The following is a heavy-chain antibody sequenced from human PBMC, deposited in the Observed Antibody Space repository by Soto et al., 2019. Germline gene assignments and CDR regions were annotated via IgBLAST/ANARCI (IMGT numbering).Heavy chain of an antibody. V-gene: IGHV3-9*01. CDR3: AKSTGGTANGMGV. Sequence: EVQVVESGGGLVQPGRSLRLSCAASGFSFDDYAMHWVRQAPGKGLEWVSGISWNRGTIGYADSVKGRFTISRDNAKNSLYLQMNSLRAEDTALYYRAKSTGGTANGMGVWGQGTTVTVSS. CDR2: ISWNRGTI. D-gene: IGHD2-8*02. J-gene: IGHJ6*02. CDR1: GFSFDDYA.